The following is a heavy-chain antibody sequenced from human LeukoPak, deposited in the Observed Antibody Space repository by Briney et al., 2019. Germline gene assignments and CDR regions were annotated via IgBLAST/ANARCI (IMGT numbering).Heavy chain of an antibody. Sequence: GSLRLSCAASGFTFSSYSMNWVRQAPGKGLEWIGSIYYSGSTYYNPSLKSRVTISVDTSKNQFSLKLSSVTAADTAVYYCARDGYSVRPDYWGQGTLVTVSS. J-gene: IGHJ4*02. CDR3: ARDGYSVRPDY. D-gene: IGHD5-24*01. V-gene: IGHV4-39*07. CDR2: IYYSGST. CDR1: GFTFSSYS.